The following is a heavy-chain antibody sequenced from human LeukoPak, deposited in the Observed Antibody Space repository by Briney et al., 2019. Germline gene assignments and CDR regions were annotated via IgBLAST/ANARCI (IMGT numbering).Heavy chain of an antibody. CDR1: GYTFTGYY. D-gene: IGHD6-13*01. CDR2: INPNSGGT. CDR3: ARRDLVAAAGSDY. Sequence: ASVKVSCKASGYTFTGYYMHWVRQAPGHGLEWRGWINPNSGGTNYAQKFQGRVTMTRDTSISTAYMELSRLRSDDTAVYYCARRDLVAAAGSDYWGQGTLVTVSS. V-gene: IGHV1-2*02. J-gene: IGHJ4*02.